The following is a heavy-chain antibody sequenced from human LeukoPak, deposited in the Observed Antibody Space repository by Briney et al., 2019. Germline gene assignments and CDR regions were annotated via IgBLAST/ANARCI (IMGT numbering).Heavy chain of an antibody. CDR2: IIPIFGTA. Sequence: SVKVSCKASGGTFSSYAISWVRQAPGQGLEWMGGIIPIFGTANYAQKFQGRVTITADESTSTVYMELSSLRSEDTAVYYCARGLVGATLGWFDPWGQGTLVTVSS. V-gene: IGHV1-69*13. D-gene: IGHD1-26*01. J-gene: IGHJ5*02. CDR3: ARGLVGATLGWFDP. CDR1: GGTFSSYA.